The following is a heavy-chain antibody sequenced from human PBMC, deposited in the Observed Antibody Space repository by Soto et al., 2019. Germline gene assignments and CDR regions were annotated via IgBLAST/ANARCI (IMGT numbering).Heavy chain of an antibody. CDR2: INAGNGNT. CDR1: GYTFTSYA. CDR3: ARPAIAAAGTGWFDP. D-gene: IGHD6-13*01. Sequence: QVQLVQSGAEVKKPGASVKVSCKASGYTFTSYAMHWVRQAPGQRLEWMGWINAGNGNTKYSQKFQGRVTITRDTSASTAYTELSSLRSEDTAVYYCARPAIAAAGTGWFDPWGQGTLVTVSS. J-gene: IGHJ5*02. V-gene: IGHV1-3*01.